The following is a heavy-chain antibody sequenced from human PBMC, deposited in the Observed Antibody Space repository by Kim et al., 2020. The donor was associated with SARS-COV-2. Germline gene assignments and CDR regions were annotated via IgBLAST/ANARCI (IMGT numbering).Heavy chain of an antibody. J-gene: IGHJ4*02. D-gene: IGHD3-22*01. V-gene: IGHV4-59*01. CDR3: ARAIPSYYDSSGYYGYFDY. Sequence: SLVTISVDTSKNQFSLKLSSVTAADTAVYYCARAIPSYYDSSGYYGYFDYWGQGTLVTVSS.